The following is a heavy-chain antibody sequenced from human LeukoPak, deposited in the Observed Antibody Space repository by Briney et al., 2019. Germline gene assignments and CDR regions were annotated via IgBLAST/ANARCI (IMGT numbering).Heavy chain of an antibody. CDR3: AKGNGYDSSGPGGDFDY. J-gene: IGHJ4*02. D-gene: IGHD3-22*01. CDR2: ISGSGGST. V-gene: IGHV3-23*01. Sequence: GGSLRLSCAASGFTFSSYAMSWVRQAPGKGLEWVSAISGSGGSTYYADSVKGRFTISRDNSKNTLYLQMNSLRAEDTAVYYCAKGNGYDSSGPGGDFDYWGQGTLVTVSS. CDR1: GFTFSSYA.